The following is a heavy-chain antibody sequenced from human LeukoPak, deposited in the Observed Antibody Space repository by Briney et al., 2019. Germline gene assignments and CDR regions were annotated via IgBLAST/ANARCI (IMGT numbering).Heavy chain of an antibody. J-gene: IGHJ4*02. CDR2: ISVSGGST. V-gene: IGHV3-23*01. CDR1: GFTFSSYA. D-gene: IGHD1-26*01. CDR3: AKDFTSPGATNY. Sequence: GGSLRLSCAASGFTFSSYAMSWVRQAPGKGLEWVSAISVSGGSTYYADSVKGRFTISRDNSKNTLYLQMNSLRAADTAVYYCAKDFTSPGATNYWGQGTLVTVSS.